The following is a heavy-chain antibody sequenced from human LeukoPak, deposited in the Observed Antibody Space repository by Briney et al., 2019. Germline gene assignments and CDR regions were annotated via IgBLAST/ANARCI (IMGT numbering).Heavy chain of an antibody. CDR2: IKEDGSEK. V-gene: IGHV3-7*01. J-gene: IGHJ4*02. D-gene: IGHD6-13*01. Sequence: PGGSLRLSCAASGFTFSSYSMNWVRQAPGKGLEWVANIKEDGSEKYYVDSVKGRFTISRDNSKNTLYLQMNSLRAEDTAVYYCARESAADYIDYWGQGTLVTVSS. CDR3: ARESAADYIDY. CDR1: GFTFSSYS.